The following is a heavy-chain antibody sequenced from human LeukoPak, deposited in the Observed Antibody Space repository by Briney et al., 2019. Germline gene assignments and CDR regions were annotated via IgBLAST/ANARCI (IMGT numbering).Heavy chain of an antibody. V-gene: IGHV3-23*01. CDR1: GFTFNSFA. Sequence: PGGSLRLSCAASGFTFNSFAMNWVRQAPGKGLEWVSSISGSDGTSHYADFVKGRFTISRDNSKNTLYLQMNSLRAEDTAVYYCAKAGGSGSYRRYFQHWGQGTLVTVSS. D-gene: IGHD3-10*01. J-gene: IGHJ1*01. CDR2: ISGSDGTS. CDR3: AKAGGSGSYRRYFQH.